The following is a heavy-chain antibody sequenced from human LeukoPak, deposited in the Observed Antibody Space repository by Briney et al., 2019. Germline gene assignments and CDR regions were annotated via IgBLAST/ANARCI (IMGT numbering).Heavy chain of an antibody. V-gene: IGHV3-23*01. CDR3: AKDKYSGSYLSLDP. J-gene: IGHJ5*02. CDR2: ISGSGGST. CDR1: GFTFSSYA. Sequence: GGSLRLSCAASGFTFSSYAMSWVRQAPGKGLEWVSAISGSGGSTYYADSVKGRFTISRDNSRDTLYLQMNSLRAEDTAVYYCAKDKYSGSYLSLDPWGQGTLVTVSS. D-gene: IGHD1-26*01.